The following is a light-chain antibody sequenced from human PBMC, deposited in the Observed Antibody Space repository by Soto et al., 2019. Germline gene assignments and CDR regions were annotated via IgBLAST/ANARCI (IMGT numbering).Light chain of an antibody. CDR1: QSVNSAY. CDR2: GAS. CDR3: QHYGSSPRMYT. Sequence: EIVLTQSPGTLSLSPGEGATLSCRASQSVNSAYLAWYQQKPGQAPRLLIYGASSRAAGIPDRFSGSGSGTDFTLTISRLEPDDFAVYYCQHYGSSPRMYTFGQGAKLEI. J-gene: IGKJ2*01. V-gene: IGKV3-20*01.